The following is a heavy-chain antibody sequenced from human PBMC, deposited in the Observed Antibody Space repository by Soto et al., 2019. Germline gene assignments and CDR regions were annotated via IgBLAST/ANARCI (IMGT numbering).Heavy chain of an antibody. CDR3: ARSLTTVVTGYYYYGMDV. J-gene: IGHJ6*02. V-gene: IGHV1-69*12. D-gene: IGHD4-17*01. CDR1: GGTFSSYA. Sequence: QVQLAQSGAEVKKPGSSVKVSCKASGGTFSSYAISWVRQAPGQGLEWMGGIIPIFGTANYAQKFQGRVTITADESTSTAYMELSSLRSEDTAVYYCARSLTTVVTGYYYYGMDVWGQGTTVTVSS. CDR2: IIPIFGTA.